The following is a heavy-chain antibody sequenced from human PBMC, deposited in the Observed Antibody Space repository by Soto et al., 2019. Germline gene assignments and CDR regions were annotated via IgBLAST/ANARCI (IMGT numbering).Heavy chain of an antibody. Sequence: PXGTLSLTCDVSGYSISNIIYWGCIRRPPGKGLEWIGSLSQSGGTYRNPSLRSRVTISVDRSKNHFSLQLRSVTAADTAVYYCAAGTLPGTRFYGMDVWGPGTTVTVSS. D-gene: IGHD1-7*01. V-gene: IGHV4-38-2*01. CDR1: GYSISNIIY. J-gene: IGHJ6*02. CDR3: AAGTLPGTRFYGMDV. CDR2: LSQSGGT.